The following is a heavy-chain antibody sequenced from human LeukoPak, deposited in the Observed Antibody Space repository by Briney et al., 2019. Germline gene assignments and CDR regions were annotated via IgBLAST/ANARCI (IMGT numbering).Heavy chain of an antibody. V-gene: IGHV3-30*04. Sequence: GGSLRLSCAASGFTFSSYAMHWVRQAPGKGLEWVAVISYDGSNKYYADSVKGRFTISRDNSKNTLYLQMNSLRAEDTAVYYCAKAIVVVPAALDAFDIWGQGTMVTVSS. CDR3: AKAIVVVPAALDAFDI. CDR2: ISYDGSNK. D-gene: IGHD2-2*01. CDR1: GFTFSSYA. J-gene: IGHJ3*02.